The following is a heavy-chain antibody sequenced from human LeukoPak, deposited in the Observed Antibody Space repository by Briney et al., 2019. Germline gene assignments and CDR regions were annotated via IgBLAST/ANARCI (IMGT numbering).Heavy chain of an antibody. V-gene: IGHV4-59*08. D-gene: IGHD6-13*01. Sequence: SETLSLTCTVSGGSISSYYWSWIRQPPGKGLEWIGYIYYSGSTNYNPSLKSRVTISVDTSKNQSSLKLSSVTAADTAVYYCAGAGIAAAGLDYWGQGTLVTVSS. CDR2: IYYSGST. CDR1: GGSISSYY. CDR3: AGAGIAAAGLDY. J-gene: IGHJ4*02.